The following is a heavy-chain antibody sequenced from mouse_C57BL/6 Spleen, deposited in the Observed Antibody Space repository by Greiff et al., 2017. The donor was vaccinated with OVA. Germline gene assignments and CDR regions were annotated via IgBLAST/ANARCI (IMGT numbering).Heavy chain of an antibody. V-gene: IGHV1-4*01. CDR1: GYTFTSYT. CDR3: ARSYYSNEGFAY. CDR2: INPSSGYT. D-gene: IGHD2-5*01. Sequence: VQLQESGAELARPGASVKMSCKASGYTFTSYTMHWVKQRPGQGLEWIGYINPSSGYTKYNQKFKDKATLTADKSSSTAYMQLSSLTSEDSAVYYCARSYYSNEGFAYWGQGTLVTVSA. J-gene: IGHJ3*01.